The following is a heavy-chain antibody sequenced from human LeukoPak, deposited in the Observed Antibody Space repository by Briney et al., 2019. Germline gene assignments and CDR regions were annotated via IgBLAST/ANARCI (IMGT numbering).Heavy chain of an antibody. D-gene: IGHD3-10*01. J-gene: IGHJ4*02. Sequence: SETLSLTCAVSGGSISSGGYYWSWIRQHPGKGLEWIGYIYYSGSTYYNPSLKSRVTISVDTSKNQFSLKLSSVTAADTAVYYCARESTTMVRGVIPTHPDYWGQGTLVTVSS. CDR2: IYYSGST. CDR1: GGSISSGGYY. V-gene: IGHV4-31*11. CDR3: ARESTTMVRGVIPTHPDY.